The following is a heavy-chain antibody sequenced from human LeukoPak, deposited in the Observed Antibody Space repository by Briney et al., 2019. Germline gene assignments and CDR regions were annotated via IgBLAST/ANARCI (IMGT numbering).Heavy chain of an antibody. CDR3: ASGAVAGTENWFDP. V-gene: IGHV1-69*01. CDR2: IIPIFGTA. D-gene: IGHD6-19*01. CDR1: GGTFSSYA. J-gene: IGHJ5*02. Sequence: SVKVSCKASGGTFSSYAISWVRQAPGQGLEWMGGIIPIFGTANYAQKFQGRVTITADESTSTAYMELSSLRSEDTAVYYCASGAVAGTENWFDPWGQGTLVTVSS.